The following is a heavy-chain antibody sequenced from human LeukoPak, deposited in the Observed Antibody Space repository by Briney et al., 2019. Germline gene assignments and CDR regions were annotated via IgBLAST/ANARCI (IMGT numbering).Heavy chain of an antibody. V-gene: IGHV4-61*02. D-gene: IGHD3-3*02. J-gene: IGHJ4*02. CDR2: IYTSGST. Sequence: SETLSLTCTVSGGSISSGSYYWSWIRQPAGKGLEWIGRIYTSGSTNYNPSFKSRGTISVDTSKNQFSLKLSPVTAADTAVYYCARGGSRLAPPRVYYFDYWGQGTLVTVSS. CDR1: GGSISSGSYY. CDR3: ARGGSRLAPPRVYYFDY.